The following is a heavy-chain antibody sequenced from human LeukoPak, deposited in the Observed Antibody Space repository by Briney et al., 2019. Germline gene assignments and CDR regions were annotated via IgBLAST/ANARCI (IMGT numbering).Heavy chain of an antibody. V-gene: IGHV3-74*01. CDR1: VFLYKLCW. D-gene: IGHD6-13*01. CDR2: INSDGSST. CDR3: AIGTSLSGAIFDY. Sequence: GGSLRLPCGACVFLYKLCWMHCLRQDPGKGLVWVARINSDGSSTSYADSVKGRFTISRDNVKNTLYLQMSSLRVEDTAVYYCAIGTSLSGAIFDYWGQGTLVTVSS. J-gene: IGHJ4*02.